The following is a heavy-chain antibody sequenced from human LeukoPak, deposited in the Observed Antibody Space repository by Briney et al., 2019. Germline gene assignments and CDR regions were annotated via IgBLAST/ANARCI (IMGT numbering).Heavy chain of an antibody. Sequence: GGSLRLSCAASGFTFRNYVFPWVRQAPGKGLEWVAVTSSDLNVKLCADSVKGRFTISRDNSRSTLYLQMNSLRPEDTAIYYCAREGYYGSGSPPSLYFDYWGQGTLVTVSS. CDR3: AREGYYGSGSPPSLYFDY. D-gene: IGHD3-10*01. J-gene: IGHJ4*02. V-gene: IGHV3-30-3*01. CDR1: GFTFRNYV. CDR2: TSSDLNVK.